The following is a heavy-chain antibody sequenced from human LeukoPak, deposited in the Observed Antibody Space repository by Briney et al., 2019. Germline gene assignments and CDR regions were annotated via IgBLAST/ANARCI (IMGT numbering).Heavy chain of an antibody. Sequence: ASVKVSCKASGYTFSDYAVHWVRQAPGQRFEWMGWIDAGNGDTKYSQKFQGRVTITRDTSASTAYMELSSLRSEDTAVYYCAREDIRYFDLGEPLYYYYGMDVWGQGTTVTVSS. CDR2: IDAGNGDT. CDR1: GYTFSDYA. J-gene: IGHJ6*02. CDR3: AREDIRYFDLGEPLYYYYGMDV. V-gene: IGHV1-3*01. D-gene: IGHD3-9*01.